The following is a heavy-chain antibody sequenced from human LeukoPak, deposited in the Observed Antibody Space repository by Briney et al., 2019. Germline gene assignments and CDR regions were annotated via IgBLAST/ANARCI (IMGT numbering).Heavy chain of an antibody. CDR2: INPNSSGT. J-gene: IGHJ4*02. Sequence: ASVKVSCKASGYTFTSYYMHWVRQAPGQGLEWMGWINPNSSGTNYAQKFQGRVTMTRDTSISTAYMELSRLRSDDTAVYYCARVRYSSSSGVDYWGQGTLVTVSS. V-gene: IGHV1-2*02. CDR3: ARVRYSSSSGVDY. CDR1: GYTFTSYY. D-gene: IGHD6-6*01.